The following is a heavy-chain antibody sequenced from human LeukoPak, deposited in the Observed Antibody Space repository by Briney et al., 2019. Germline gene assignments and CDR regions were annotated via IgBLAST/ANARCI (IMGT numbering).Heavy chain of an antibody. D-gene: IGHD3-10*01. CDR1: GGSFSGYY. Sequence: SETLSLTCAVYGGSFSGYYWSWIRQPPGKGLEWIGEINHSGSTNYNPSLKSRVTISVDTSKNQFSLNLSSVTAADTAVYYCARPVGSGSYYYYYGMDVWGKGTTVTVSS. V-gene: IGHV4-34*01. CDR2: INHSGST. J-gene: IGHJ6*04. CDR3: ARPVGSGSYYYYYGMDV.